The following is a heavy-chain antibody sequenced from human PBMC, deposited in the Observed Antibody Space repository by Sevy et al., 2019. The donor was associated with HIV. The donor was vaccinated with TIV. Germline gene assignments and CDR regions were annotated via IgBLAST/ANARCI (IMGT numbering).Heavy chain of an antibody. J-gene: IGHJ6*02. Sequence: ASVKVSCKASGYTFAGYYMHWVRQAPGQRLEWMGWITPNSGGTNCAQKFQGRVTMTRDTSISTGYMELSRLRSDDTAVYYCARDRGNYFLQTYGMDVWGQGTTVTVSS. CDR3: ARDRGNYFLQTYGMDV. V-gene: IGHV1-2*02. CDR2: ITPNSGGT. CDR1: GYTFAGYY. D-gene: IGHD3-22*01.